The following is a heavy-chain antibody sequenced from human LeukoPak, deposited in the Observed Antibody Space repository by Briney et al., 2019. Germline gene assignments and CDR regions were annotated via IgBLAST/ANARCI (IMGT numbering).Heavy chain of an antibody. CDR2: ITGSGGTT. J-gene: IGHJ4*02. Sequence: GGSLRLSCAASGFTFSSYAMSWVRQAPGKGLEWVSGITGSGGTTHHADSVKGRFTISRDNSKNTLYLQMNSLRAEDTAVYYCAKVSNYGDYRVGLGYFDYWGQGTLVTVSS. D-gene: IGHD4-17*01. V-gene: IGHV3-23*01. CDR1: GFTFSSYA. CDR3: AKVSNYGDYRVGLGYFDY.